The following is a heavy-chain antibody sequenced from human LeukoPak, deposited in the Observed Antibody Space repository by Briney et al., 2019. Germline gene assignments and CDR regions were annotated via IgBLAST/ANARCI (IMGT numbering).Heavy chain of an antibody. Sequence: GGSLRLSCAASGFTFSSYSMNWVRQAPGKGLEWVSSISSSSSYIYYADSVKGRFTISRDNAKNSLYLQMNSLRAEETAVYYCARISVVQAAGFDYWGEGTLVTVSS. J-gene: IGHJ4*02. CDR3: ARISVVQAAGFDY. CDR1: GFTFSSYS. V-gene: IGHV3-21*01. D-gene: IGHD2-2*01. CDR2: ISSSSSYI.